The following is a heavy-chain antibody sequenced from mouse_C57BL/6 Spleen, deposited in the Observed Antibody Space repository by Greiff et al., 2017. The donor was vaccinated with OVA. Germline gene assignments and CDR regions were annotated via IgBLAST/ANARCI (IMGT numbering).Heavy chain of an antibody. CDR2: IYPRDGST. CDR1: GYTFTDHT. Sequence: QVQLQQSDAELVKPGASVKISCKVSGYTFTDHTIHWMKQRPEQGLEWIGYIYPRDGSTKYNEKFKGKATLTADKYSSTAYMQLNSLTSEDSAGYFGARELISAVAWYVDGWGTGTTVTVSS. J-gene: IGHJ1*03. D-gene: IGHD1-1*01. V-gene: IGHV1-78*01. CDR3: ARELISAVAWYVDG.